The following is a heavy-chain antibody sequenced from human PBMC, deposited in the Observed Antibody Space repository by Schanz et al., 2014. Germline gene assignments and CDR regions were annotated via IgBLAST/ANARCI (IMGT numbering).Heavy chain of an antibody. Sequence: QVQLVESGGGVAQPGRSLRLSCVASGFRFDDYAMHWVRQAPGKGLEWVAVMSYDGSNKYYADSVKGRFTISRDNSMNTLHLQMDGLRVEDTAVYYCARDAVALVPEYFMDVWGKGTPVTVSS. CDR3: ARDAVALVPEYFMDV. CDR2: MSYDGSNK. D-gene: IGHD2-15*01. V-gene: IGHV3-30-3*01. J-gene: IGHJ6*03. CDR1: GFRFDDYA.